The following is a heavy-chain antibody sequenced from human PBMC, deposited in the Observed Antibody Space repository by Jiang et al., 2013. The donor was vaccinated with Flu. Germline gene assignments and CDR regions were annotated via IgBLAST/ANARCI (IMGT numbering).Heavy chain of an antibody. CDR1: GYIFTNHR. D-gene: IGHD6-13*01. CDR2: INPDSGAT. CDR3: AIGGPGLPAAVYSEYFQH. V-gene: IGHV1-2*02. J-gene: IGHJ1*01. Sequence: SGAEVKRPGASVKVSCEASGYIFTNHRFHWVRQTPGQGLEWMGWINPDSGATVSARKFQGRVSMTRDTSLRTVYMELSGLRPDDAAVYKCAIGGPGLPAAVYSEYFQHWGQGTLVIVSS.